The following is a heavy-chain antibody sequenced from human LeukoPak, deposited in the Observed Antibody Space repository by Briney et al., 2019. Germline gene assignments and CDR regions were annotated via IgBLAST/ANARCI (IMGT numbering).Heavy chain of an antibody. CDR1: GYTFTSYTSYD. CDR2: MNPTGGKT. Sequence: ASVKVSCKASGYTFTSYTSYDINWVRQASGQGLEWMGWMNPTGGKTGYAQMFQGRVTMTWDTSLNTVYMELSGLTSEDTAVYYCARVFYDSSGYSHDAFDVWGQGSMVTVSS. D-gene: IGHD3-22*01. V-gene: IGHV1-8*01. CDR3: ARVFYDSSGYSHDAFDV. J-gene: IGHJ3*01.